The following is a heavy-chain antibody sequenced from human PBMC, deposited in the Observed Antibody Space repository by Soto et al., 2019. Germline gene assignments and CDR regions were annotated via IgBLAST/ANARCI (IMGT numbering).Heavy chain of an antibody. CDR2: ISYDGSNK. D-gene: IGHD6-13*01. V-gene: IGHV3-30-3*01. J-gene: IGHJ5*02. CDR3: ARPITYPGGSPYSSSLWMTGWFDP. CDR1: GFTFSSYA. Sequence: QVQLVESGGGVVQPGRSLRLSCAASGFTFSSYAMHWVRQAPGKGLEWVAVISYDGSNKYYADSVKGRFTISRDNSKNTLYRQMNSLRAEDTAVYYCARPITYPGGSPYSSSLWMTGWFDPWGQGTLVTVSS.